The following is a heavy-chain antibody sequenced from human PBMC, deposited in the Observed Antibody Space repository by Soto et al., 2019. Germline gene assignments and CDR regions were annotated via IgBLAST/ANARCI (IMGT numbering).Heavy chain of an antibody. V-gene: IGHV1-18*01. D-gene: IGHD2-2*01. J-gene: IGHJ4*02. CDR3: ARAPAAPDY. Sequence: QVQLVQSGAEVKRPGASVKVSCRASGYTFTSYGINWVRQAPGRGLEWMGWISAYNGDTNYAQSFQGRVTMTTDTSTSTVYMELRSLRTDHTAVYYCARAPAAPDYWGQGTLVTVSS. CDR1: GYTFTSYG. CDR2: ISAYNGDT.